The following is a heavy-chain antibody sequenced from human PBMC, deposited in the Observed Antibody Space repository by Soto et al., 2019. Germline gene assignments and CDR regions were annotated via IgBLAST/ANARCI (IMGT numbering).Heavy chain of an antibody. CDR2: IYSGGST. J-gene: IGHJ6*03. D-gene: IGHD5-12*01. V-gene: IGHV3-53*04. Sequence: GGSLRLSCAASGFTVSSSYMSWVRQAPGKGLEWVSVIYSGGSTYYADSVKGRFTISRHNSKNTLYLQMNSLRAEDTAVYYCARDRGYSGYDYYYYYMDVWGKGTTVTVSS. CDR3: ARDRGYSGYDYYYYYMDV. CDR1: GFTVSSSY.